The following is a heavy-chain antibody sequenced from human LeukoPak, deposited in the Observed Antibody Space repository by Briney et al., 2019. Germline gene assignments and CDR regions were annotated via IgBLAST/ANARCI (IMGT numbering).Heavy chain of an antibody. CDR3: ALRTDY. Sequence: GGSLRLSCAASGFTVSSNYMSWVRQAPGKGLEWVSVIYVDGSTYYADSVQGRFTISRDNSKNTLYLQMNSLRAEDTAVYYCALRTDYWGQGTLVTVSS. CDR2: IYVDGST. V-gene: IGHV3-53*01. J-gene: IGHJ4*02. CDR1: GFTVSSNY.